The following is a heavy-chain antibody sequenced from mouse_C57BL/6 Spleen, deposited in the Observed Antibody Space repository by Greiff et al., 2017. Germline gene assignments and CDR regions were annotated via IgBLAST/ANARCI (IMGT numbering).Heavy chain of an antibody. V-gene: IGHV1-72*01. CDR1: GYTFTSYW. D-gene: IGHD1-1*01. CDR2: IDPNSGGT. CDR3: ARPGGYYYGSSLNWYFDV. Sequence: QVQLKQPGAELVKPGASVKLSCKASGYTFTSYWMHWVKQRPGRGLEWIGRIDPNSGGTKYNEKFKSKATLTVDKPSSTAYMQLSSLTSEDSAVYYCARPGGYYYGSSLNWYFDVWGTGTTVTVSS. J-gene: IGHJ1*03.